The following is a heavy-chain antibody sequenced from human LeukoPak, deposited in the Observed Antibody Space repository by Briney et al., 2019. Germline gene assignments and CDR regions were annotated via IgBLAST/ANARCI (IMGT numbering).Heavy chain of an antibody. CDR2: ISAYNGNT. D-gene: IGHD2-15*01. Sequence: ASVKVSCKASGYTFTSYGISWVRHAPGQGLEWMGWISAYNGNTNYAQKLQGRVTMTTDTSTSTAYMELRSLRSDDTAVYYCARDHVVVAAHWFDPWGQGTLVTVSS. CDR1: GYTFTSYG. CDR3: ARDHVVVAAHWFDP. V-gene: IGHV1-18*01. J-gene: IGHJ5*02.